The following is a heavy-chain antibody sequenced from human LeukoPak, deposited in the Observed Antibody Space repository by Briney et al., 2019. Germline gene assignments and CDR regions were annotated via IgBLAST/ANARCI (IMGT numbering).Heavy chain of an antibody. V-gene: IGHV3-23*01. J-gene: IGHJ5*02. CDR1: GFTFSSYA. Sequence: TGGSLRLSCAASGFTFSSYAMSWVRQAPGKGLEWVSAVSGNGGSTYYADSVKGRFTISRDNSKNTLHLQMNSLRAEDTAVYYCAKRKECSSTSCLFDPWGQGTLVTVSS. CDR3: AKRKECSSTSCLFDP. D-gene: IGHD2-2*01. CDR2: VSGNGGST.